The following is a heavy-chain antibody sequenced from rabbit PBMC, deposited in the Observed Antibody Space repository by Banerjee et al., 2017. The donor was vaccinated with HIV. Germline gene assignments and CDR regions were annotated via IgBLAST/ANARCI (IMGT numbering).Heavy chain of an antibody. J-gene: IGHJ4*01. V-gene: IGHV1S45*01. CDR3: ARDDAGVVGYDWDL. Sequence: QEQLEESGGGLVKPEGSLTLTCKASGFSFSNNYVMRWVRQAPGKGLEWTACINTSTGNTVYASWAKGRFTISKISSTTVTLQMTSLTAADTATYFCARDDAGVVGYDWDLWVPGTLVTAS. D-gene: IGHD4-2*01. CDR2: INTSTGNT. CDR1: GFSFSNNYV.